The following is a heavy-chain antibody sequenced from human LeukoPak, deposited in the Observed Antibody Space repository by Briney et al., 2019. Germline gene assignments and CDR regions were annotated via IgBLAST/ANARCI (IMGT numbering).Heavy chain of an antibody. Sequence: SETLSLTCTVSGGSISSGGYYWSWIRQPPGKGLEWSGYIYHSGSTYYNPSLKSRVTISVDRSKNQFSLKLSSVTAADTAVYYCASNYYDSSGYSDFQHWGQGTLVTVSS. CDR3: ASNYYDSSGYSDFQH. CDR2: IYHSGST. D-gene: IGHD3-22*01. J-gene: IGHJ1*01. V-gene: IGHV4-30-2*01. CDR1: GGSISSGGYY.